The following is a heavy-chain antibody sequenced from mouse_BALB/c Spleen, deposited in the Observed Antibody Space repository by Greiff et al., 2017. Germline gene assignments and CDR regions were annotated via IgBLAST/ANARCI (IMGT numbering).Heavy chain of an antibody. J-gene: IGHJ3*01. V-gene: IGHV1-80*01. CDR3: ARFGVYYGYDEGAY. D-gene: IGHD2-2*01. CDR2: IYPGDGDT. CDR1: GYAFGSYW. Sequence: QVQLKQSGAELVRPGSSVKISCKASGYAFGSYWMNWVKQRPGQGLEWIGQIYPGDGDTNYNGKFKGKATLTADKSSSTAYMQLSSLTSEDSAVYFCARFGVYYGYDEGAYWGQGTLVTVSA.